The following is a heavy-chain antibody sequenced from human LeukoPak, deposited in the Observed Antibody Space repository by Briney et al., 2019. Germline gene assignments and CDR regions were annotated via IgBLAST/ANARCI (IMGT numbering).Heavy chain of an antibody. Sequence: SETLSLTCAVYGGSFSGYNWSWIRQPPGKGLEWIGEINHSGSTNYNPSLKSRVTISVDTSKNQFSPKLSSVTAADTAVYYCARGALDYWGQGTLVTVSS. V-gene: IGHV4-34*01. CDR1: GGSFSGYN. CDR2: INHSGST. J-gene: IGHJ4*02. CDR3: ARGALDY. D-gene: IGHD6-6*01.